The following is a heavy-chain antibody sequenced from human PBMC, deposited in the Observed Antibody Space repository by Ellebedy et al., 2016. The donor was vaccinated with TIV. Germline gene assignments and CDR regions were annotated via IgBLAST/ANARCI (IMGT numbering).Heavy chain of an antibody. Sequence: AASVKVSCKASGYTFTGYYIHWVRQAPGQGLEWMGWINPKNGGTNYAQKFQGRVTMTRDTSISTAYMELSWLRSDDTALYYCARGGACGGDCYGDNYWGQGSLVTVSS. J-gene: IGHJ4*02. CDR1: GYTFTGYY. CDR3: ARGGACGGDCYGDNY. D-gene: IGHD2-21*02. CDR2: INPKNGGT. V-gene: IGHV1-2*02.